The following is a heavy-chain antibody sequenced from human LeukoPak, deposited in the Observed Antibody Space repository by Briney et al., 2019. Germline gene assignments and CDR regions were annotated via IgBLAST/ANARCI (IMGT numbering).Heavy chain of an antibody. Sequence: ASVKVSCKASGYNFTSYDINWVRQATGQGLEWMGWMQPHSGDTGFAQKFQGRVTITRDTSISSVYMELSSLTSEDTAVYYCARVPRDRNSLDSWGQGTLVTVSS. CDR2: MQPHSGDT. V-gene: IGHV1-8*01. J-gene: IGHJ4*02. CDR3: ARVPRDRNSLDS. CDR1: GYNFTSYD. D-gene: IGHD1-7*01.